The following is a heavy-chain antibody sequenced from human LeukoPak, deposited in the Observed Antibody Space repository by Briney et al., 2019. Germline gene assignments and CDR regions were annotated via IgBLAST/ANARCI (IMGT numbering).Heavy chain of an antibody. Sequence: GGSLRLSCAASGFTFSSYAMSWVRQAPGKGLEWVSAISGCGGSTYYADSVKGRFNISRDNSKNTLYLQMNSLRAEDTAVYYCAECAGRDYYYGMDVWGQGTTVTVSS. V-gene: IGHV3-23*01. CDR2: ISGCGGST. D-gene: IGHD1-14*01. J-gene: IGHJ6*01. CDR3: AECAGRDYYYGMDV. CDR1: GFTFSSYA.